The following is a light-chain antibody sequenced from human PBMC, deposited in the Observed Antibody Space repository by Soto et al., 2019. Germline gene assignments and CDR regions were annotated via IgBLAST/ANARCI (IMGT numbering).Light chain of an antibody. J-gene: IGKJ1*01. Sequence: EIVMTRSPATLSVSPGERSTLSCRSSQSVSSDLAWYHQKPGQAPRLLIYGASTRATGIPARFSGSGSGTEFTLTINSLQPEDFAVYYCQQYNNWPRTFGQGTEVDIK. CDR3: QQYNNWPRT. CDR1: QSVSSD. V-gene: IGKV3-15*01. CDR2: GAS.